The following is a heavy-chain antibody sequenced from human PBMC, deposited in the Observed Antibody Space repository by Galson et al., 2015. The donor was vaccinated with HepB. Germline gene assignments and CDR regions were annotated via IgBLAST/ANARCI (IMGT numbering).Heavy chain of an antibody. J-gene: IGHJ6*02. V-gene: IGHV4-34*01. CDR3: ARGPRGWYYYGMGV. Sequence: ETLSLTCAVYGGSFSGYYWSWIRQPPGKGLEWIGEINHSGSTNYNPSLKSRVTISVDTSKNQFSLKLSSVTAADTAVYYCARGPRGWYYYGMGVWGQGTTVTVSS. CDR1: GGSFSGYY. D-gene: IGHD2-15*01. CDR2: INHSGST.